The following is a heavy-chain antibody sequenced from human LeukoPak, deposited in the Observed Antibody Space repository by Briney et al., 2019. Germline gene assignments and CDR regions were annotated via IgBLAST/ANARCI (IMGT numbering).Heavy chain of an antibody. CDR1: GFTFSSYW. CDR3: ARVGARQVLEY. CDR2: IKQDGGEK. D-gene: IGHD4-17*01. Sequence: GGSLRLSCAASGFTFSSYWMNWARQAPGKGLEWVANIKQDGGEKYYLDSVKGRFTVSRDNAKNSLYLQMNSLRAEDTAVYYCARVGARQVLEYWGQGTLVTVSS. V-gene: IGHV3-7*01. J-gene: IGHJ4*02.